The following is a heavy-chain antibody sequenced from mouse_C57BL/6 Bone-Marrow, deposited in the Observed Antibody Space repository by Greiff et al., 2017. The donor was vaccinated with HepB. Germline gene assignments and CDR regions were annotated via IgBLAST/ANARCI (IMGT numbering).Heavy chain of an antibody. CDR2: INYDGSST. D-gene: IGHD2-3*01. CDR1: GFTFSDYY. Sequence: EVKVVESEGGLVQPGRSMKLSCTASGFTFSDYYMAWVRQVPEKGLEWVANINYDGSSTYYLDSLKSRFIISRDNAKNILYLQMSSLKSEDTATYYCAREVPYDYFDYWGQGTTLTVSS. J-gene: IGHJ2*01. V-gene: IGHV5-16*01. CDR3: AREVPYDYFDY.